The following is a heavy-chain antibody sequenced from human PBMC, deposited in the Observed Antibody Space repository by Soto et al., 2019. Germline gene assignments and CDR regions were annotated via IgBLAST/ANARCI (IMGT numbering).Heavy chain of an antibody. CDR2: ISSSGSTI. CDR1: GFTFSDYY. D-gene: IGHD2-21*01. CDR3: PRRQRLLQPY. J-gene: IGHJ4*02. V-gene: IGHV3-11*01. Sequence: QVQLVESGGGLVKPGGSLRLSCAASGFTFSDYYMSWVRQAPGKGLEWVSYISSSGSTIYYADSVKGRFTICRHNAKNSLDLQINSLRAQDTAVYYCPRRQRLLQPYWGQVTLVTVSS.